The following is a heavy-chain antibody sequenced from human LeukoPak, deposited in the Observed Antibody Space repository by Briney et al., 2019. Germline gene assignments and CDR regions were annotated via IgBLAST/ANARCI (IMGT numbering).Heavy chain of an antibody. CDR1: GYTFTSYG. J-gene: IGHJ5*02. CDR2: ISVYNGNT. V-gene: IGHV1-18*01. CDR3: VRKLGHCSSTSCYGVNWFDP. Sequence: ASVKVSCKASGYTFTSYGISWVRQAPGQGLEWMGWISVYNGNTNYAQKLQGRVTITADESTSTAYMELSSLRSEDTAVYYCVRKLGHCSSTSCYGVNWFDPWGQGTLVTVSS. D-gene: IGHD2-2*03.